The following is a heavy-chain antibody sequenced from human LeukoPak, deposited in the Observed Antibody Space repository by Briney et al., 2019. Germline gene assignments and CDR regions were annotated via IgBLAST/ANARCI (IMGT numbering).Heavy chain of an antibody. V-gene: IGHV4-59*01. CDR2: IYYSGST. Sequence: SETLSLTCTVSGGSISSYYWSWIRQPPGKGLEWIGYIYYSGSTNYNPSLKSRVTISVDTPKNQFSLKLSSVTAADTAVYYCARGPPYSSGWYVIDYWGQGTLVTVSS. J-gene: IGHJ4*02. CDR3: ARGPPYSSGWYVIDY. D-gene: IGHD6-19*01. CDR1: GGSISSYY.